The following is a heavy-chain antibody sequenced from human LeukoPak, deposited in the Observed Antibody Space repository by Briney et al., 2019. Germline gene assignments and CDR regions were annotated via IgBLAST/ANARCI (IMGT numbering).Heavy chain of an antibody. CDR3: AGEGEGFYYDSSGYPDWYFDL. CDR2: ISAYNGNT. Sequence: ASVKVSCKASGYTFTSCGISWVRQAPGQGLEWMGWISAYNGNTNYAQKLQGRVTMTTDTSTSTAYMELRSLRSDDTAVYYCAGEGEGFYYDSSGYPDWYFDLWGRGTLVTVSS. J-gene: IGHJ2*01. D-gene: IGHD3-22*01. CDR1: GYTFTSCG. V-gene: IGHV1-18*01.